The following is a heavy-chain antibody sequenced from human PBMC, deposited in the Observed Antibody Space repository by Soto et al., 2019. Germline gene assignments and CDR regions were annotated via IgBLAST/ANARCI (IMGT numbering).Heavy chain of an antibody. D-gene: IGHD3-16*01. CDR3: ARTAPMDAGDKYYYDF. Sequence: GASVKVSCKTSGGTFSTFGISWVRQAPGQGLEWMGGIIPFFGTAEYSQKFEDRITITADESTNTVYMDLRSLTSEDTDIYYCARTAPMDAGDKYYYDFWGQGALVTVSS. CDR2: IIPFFGTA. CDR1: GGTFSTFG. J-gene: IGHJ4*02. V-gene: IGHV1-69*13.